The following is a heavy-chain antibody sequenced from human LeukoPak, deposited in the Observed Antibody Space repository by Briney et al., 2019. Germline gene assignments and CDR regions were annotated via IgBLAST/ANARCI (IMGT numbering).Heavy chain of an antibody. D-gene: IGHD3-10*01. CDR2: IYYSGST. V-gene: IGHV4-39*07. CDR1: GGSFSSSTYY. Sequence: SETLSLTCTVSGGSFSSSTYYWGWIRQPPGKGLEWIGSIYYSGSTYYNPSLKSRVTISVDTSKNQFSLKLSSVTAADTAVYYCARDRERTYYDYWGQGTLVTVSS. J-gene: IGHJ4*02. CDR3: ARDRERTYYDY.